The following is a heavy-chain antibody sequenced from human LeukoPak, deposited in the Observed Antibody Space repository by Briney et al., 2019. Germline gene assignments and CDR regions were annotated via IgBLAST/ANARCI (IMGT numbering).Heavy chain of an antibody. CDR3: ARASLGDSHGRMVPGLISSYYGLDV. D-gene: IGHD3-10*01. V-gene: IGHV3-33*01. CDR2: IWYDGSNK. CDR1: LLYLMSAV. J-gene: IGHJ6*02. Sequence: PGGSLRCCLAAPLLYLMSAVVPRVRQAPGKGLEWVAVIWYDGSNKYYADSVKGRFTISRDNSKNTLYLQMKSLRSEHTALYYCARASLGDSHGRMVPGLISSYYGLDVWGQGTTVTVSS.